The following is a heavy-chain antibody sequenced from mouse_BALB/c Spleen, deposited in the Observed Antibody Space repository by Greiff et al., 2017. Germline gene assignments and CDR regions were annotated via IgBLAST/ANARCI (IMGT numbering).Heavy chain of an antibody. CDR3: ARNHHYYGSSYTWFAY. J-gene: IGHJ3*01. CDR2: IWGGGST. D-gene: IGHD1-1*01. V-gene: IGHV2-6-4*01. Sequence: VQLKESGPGLVAPSQSLSITCTVSGFSLSRYSVHWVRQPPGKGLEWLGMIWGGGSTDYNSALKSRLSISKDNSKSQVFLKMNSLQTDDTAMYYCARNHHYYGSSYTWFAYWGQGTLVTVSA. CDR1: GFSLSRYS.